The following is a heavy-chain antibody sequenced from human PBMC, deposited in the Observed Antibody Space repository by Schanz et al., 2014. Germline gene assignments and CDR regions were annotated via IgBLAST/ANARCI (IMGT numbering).Heavy chain of an antibody. V-gene: IGHV1-8*01. D-gene: IGHD6-25*01. CDR1: GYTFSNDD. CDR3: ARGQRRTIGRPFGP. J-gene: IGHJ5*02. Sequence: VQLEQSGAEVKKPGSSVKVSCKTSGYTFSNDDINWVRQAIGQGPEWMGWMQPDSGKTHYAEKFQGRVAMTRDVSISTAYMELSSLASDDTAVYYCARGQRRTIGRPFGPWGQGTLVTVSS. CDR2: MQPDSGKT.